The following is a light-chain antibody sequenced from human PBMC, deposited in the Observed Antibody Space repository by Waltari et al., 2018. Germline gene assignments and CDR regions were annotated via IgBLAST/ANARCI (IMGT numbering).Light chain of an antibody. CDR1: QRVNTN. V-gene: IGKV3-15*01. Sequence: TLSVSPGKTVTLSCRASQRVNTNLAWYQQKPGQAPRLLIFAASTRAPGIPSRFGGSGSGTEFTLTITSLQFEDVGVYFCQQYHKWPPGGFGGGTKVEIE. J-gene: IGKJ4*01. CDR3: QQYHKWPPGG. CDR2: AAS.